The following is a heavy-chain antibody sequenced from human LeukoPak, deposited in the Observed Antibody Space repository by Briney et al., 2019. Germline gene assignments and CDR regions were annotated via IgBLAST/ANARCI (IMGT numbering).Heavy chain of an antibody. CDR3: TRDAGILYVGELFGY. J-gene: IGHJ4*02. Sequence: PGGSLRLSCAASGFTFSSHAMSWVRQAPGKGLEWVSSISGSGDNRNYADSVKGRFTISRDNSKESLYLQMNSLRAEDTAVYYCTRDAGILYVGELFGYWGQGTLVTVSS. CDR1: GFTFSSHA. CDR2: ISGSGDNR. V-gene: IGHV3-23*01. D-gene: IGHD3-10*01.